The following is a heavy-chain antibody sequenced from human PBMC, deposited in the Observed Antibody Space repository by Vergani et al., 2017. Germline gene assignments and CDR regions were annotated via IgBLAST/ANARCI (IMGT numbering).Heavy chain of an antibody. CDR3: ARFSRPYYDFWSGYYTQYYFDY. D-gene: IGHD3-3*01. Sequence: QVQLVESGGGVVQPGRSLRLSCAASGFTFSSYGMHWVRQAPGKGLEWVAVIWYDGSNKYYADSVKGRFTISRDNSKNTLYLQMNSLRAEDTAVYYCARFSRPYYDFWSGYYTQYYFDYWGQGTLVTVSS. CDR2: IWYDGSNK. J-gene: IGHJ4*02. CDR1: GFTFSSYG. V-gene: IGHV3-33*01.